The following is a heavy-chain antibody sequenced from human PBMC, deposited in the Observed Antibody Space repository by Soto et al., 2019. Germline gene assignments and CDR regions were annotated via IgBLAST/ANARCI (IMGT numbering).Heavy chain of an antibody. Sequence: SETLSLTCTVSGGSISSSSYYWGWIRQPPGQGLEWIGSIYYSGSTYYNPSLKSRVTISVDTSKNQFSLKLSSVTAADTAVYYCTRQGEHIVVVTAIPYYYYGMDVWGQGTTVS. CDR2: IYYSGST. D-gene: IGHD2-21*02. V-gene: IGHV4-39*01. CDR3: TRQGEHIVVVTAIPYYYYGMDV. J-gene: IGHJ6*02. CDR1: GGSISSSSYY.